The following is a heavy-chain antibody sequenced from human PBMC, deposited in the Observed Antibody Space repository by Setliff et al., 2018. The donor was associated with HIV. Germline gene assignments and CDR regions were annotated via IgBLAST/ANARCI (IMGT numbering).Heavy chain of an antibody. Sequence: PSETLSLTCTVSGYSISSGYYWGWIRQPPGKGLEWIGSIYHSGSTYYNPSLKSRVTISVDTSKNQFSLKLSSVTAADTAVYYCARMGEGNSSGQNWFDPWGQGTLVTV. CDR2: IYHSGST. CDR3: ARMGEGNSSGQNWFDP. D-gene: IGHD6-19*01. CDR1: GYSISSGYY. V-gene: IGHV4-38-2*02. J-gene: IGHJ5*02.